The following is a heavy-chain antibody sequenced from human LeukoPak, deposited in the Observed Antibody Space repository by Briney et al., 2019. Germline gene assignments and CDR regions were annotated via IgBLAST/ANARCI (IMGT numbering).Heavy chain of an antibody. CDR1: GYIFTSND. D-gene: IGHD6-19*01. J-gene: IGHJ4*02. Sequence: ASVKVSCKASGYIFTSNDINWVRQATGQGLEWMGWMNPENGNTGSTEKFQGRVTMTRNISISTAYMELSSLGSEDTAVYYCARRSAGGWTDYWGQGTLVTVSS. CDR2: MNPENGNT. CDR3: ARRSAGGWTDY. V-gene: IGHV1-8*01.